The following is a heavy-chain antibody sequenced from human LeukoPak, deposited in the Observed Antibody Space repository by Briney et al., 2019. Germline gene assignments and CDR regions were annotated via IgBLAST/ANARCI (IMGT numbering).Heavy chain of an antibody. CDR2: IIPILGIA. CDR3: ARGDSYSGYNY. V-gene: IGHV1-69*04. CDR1: GGTFSSYA. J-gene: IGHJ4*02. Sequence: SVKVSCKASGGTFSSYAISWVRQAPGQGLEWMGRIIPILGIANYAQKFQGRVTITADKSTSTAYMELSSLRSEDTAVYYCARGDSYSGYNYWGQGTLVTVSS. D-gene: IGHD5-12*01.